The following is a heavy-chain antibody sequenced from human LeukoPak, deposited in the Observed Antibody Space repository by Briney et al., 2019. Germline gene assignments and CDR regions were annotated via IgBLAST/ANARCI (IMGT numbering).Heavy chain of an antibody. CDR2: IWYDGSNK. J-gene: IGHJ5*02. D-gene: IGHD2-2*02. CDR1: GFTFSSYG. V-gene: IGHV3-33*01. CDR3: ARAWRCVSTSCYTYFDP. Sequence: GGSLRLSCAASGFTFSSYGMHWVRQAPGKGLEWVAVIWYDGSNKYYADSVKGRFTISRDNAKNSLFLQMNSLRTEDTALYYCARAWRCVSTSCYTYFDPWGQGTLVTVSS.